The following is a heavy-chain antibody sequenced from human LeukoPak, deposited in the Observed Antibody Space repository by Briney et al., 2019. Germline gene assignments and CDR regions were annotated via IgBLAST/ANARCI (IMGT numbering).Heavy chain of an antibody. V-gene: IGHV4-31*03. D-gene: IGHD1-14*01. CDR3: ARHTRNHGMEV. Sequence: PSQTLSLICTVSGGSISSGDYSWTWIRQHPGKGLEWIGYIYNSGSTSYKPSLKSRVTISEDTSQNQFSLKLSSVTAADTAVYYCARHTRNHGMEVWGQGTTVTASS. CDR2: IYNSGST. CDR1: GGSISSGDYS. J-gene: IGHJ6*02.